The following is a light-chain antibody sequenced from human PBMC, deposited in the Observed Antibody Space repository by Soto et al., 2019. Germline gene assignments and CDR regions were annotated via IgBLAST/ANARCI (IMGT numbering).Light chain of an antibody. CDR2: DAS. J-gene: IGKJ4*01. CDR1: QTINNY. CDR3: QQRSDWPPRLT. Sequence: EIVLTQSPATLSLSPGERATLSCRASQTINNYLAWYQQKPGQAPRLLVYDASYRAIGIPARFSGSGSGTDFTLTISSLAPDDFAVYSCQQRSDWPPRLTFGGGTKVEIK. V-gene: IGKV3-11*01.